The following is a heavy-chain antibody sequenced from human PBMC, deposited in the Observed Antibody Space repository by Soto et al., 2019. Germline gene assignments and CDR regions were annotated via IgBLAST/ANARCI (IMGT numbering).Heavy chain of an antibody. CDR2: IDLSDSYT. CDR3: ARHPRRGVHFWSGYGA. D-gene: IGHD3-3*02. Sequence: EVQLVQSGAEVKKPGESLRISCKGSGYSFTSYWISWVRQMPGKGLEWMGRIDLSDSYTNYSPTFQGYVTISADKSISTAYLQWSSLKASDTAMYYCARHPRRGVHFWSGYGAWGQGTLVTVSS. V-gene: IGHV5-10-1*03. J-gene: IGHJ5*02. CDR1: GYSFTSYW.